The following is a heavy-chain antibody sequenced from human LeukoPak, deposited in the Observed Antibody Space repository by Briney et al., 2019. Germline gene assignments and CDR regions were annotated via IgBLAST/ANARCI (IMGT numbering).Heavy chain of an antibody. Sequence: SETLSLTCAVSGYSISSGYYWGWIRQPPGQGLEWIGSIYHSGSTYYNPSLKSRVTISVDTSKNQFSLKLSSVTAADTAVYYCARSYYAFWSGSLNYYYYYYMDVWGKGTTVTVSS. CDR2: IYHSGST. CDR3: ARSYYAFWSGSLNYYYYYYMDV. V-gene: IGHV4-38-2*01. CDR1: GYSISSGYY. D-gene: IGHD3-3*01. J-gene: IGHJ6*03.